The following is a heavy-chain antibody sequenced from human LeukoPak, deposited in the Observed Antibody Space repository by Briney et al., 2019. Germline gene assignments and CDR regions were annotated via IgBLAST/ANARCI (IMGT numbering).Heavy chain of an antibody. Sequence: SETLSLTCTVSGGSISGYYWSWIRQPAGKGLEWIGRIYTSGSTNYNPSLKSRVTMSVDTSKNQFSLKLSSVTAADTAVYYCARGQQWLGGDAFDIWGQGTMVTVSS. CDR1: GGSISGYY. D-gene: IGHD6-19*01. J-gene: IGHJ3*02. CDR2: IYTSGST. CDR3: ARGQQWLGGDAFDI. V-gene: IGHV4-4*07.